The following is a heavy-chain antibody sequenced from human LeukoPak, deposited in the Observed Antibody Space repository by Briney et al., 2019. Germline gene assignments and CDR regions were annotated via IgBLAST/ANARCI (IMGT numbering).Heavy chain of an antibody. CDR3: ATVSGPDY. CDR1: GXTFSIYA. Sequence: GGSLRLSCTASGXTFSIYAMHWVRQAPGKGLQWVAFISHDGTNKYYADSVKGRFTISRDNSKNTVYLQMNTLRAEDTAVYYCATVSGPDYWGQGTLVTVSS. V-gene: IGHV3-30-3*01. J-gene: IGHJ4*02. CDR2: ISHDGTNK.